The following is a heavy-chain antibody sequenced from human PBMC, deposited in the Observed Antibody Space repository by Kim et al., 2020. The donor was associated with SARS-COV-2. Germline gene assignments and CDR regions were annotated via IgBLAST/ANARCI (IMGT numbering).Heavy chain of an antibody. J-gene: IGHJ4*02. V-gene: IGHV4-59*13. CDR3: ARGDDSNGYGDS. CDR1: GGSINSYY. D-gene: IGHD3-22*01. CDR2: VFYSGRT. Sequence: SETLSLICTVSGGSINSYYWSWFRQSPGKGLEWIGFVFYSGRTDYNPSLMSRVTISLDTPKNQFSLRMISVTAADTAVYYCARGDDSNGYGDSWGRGTLVTVSS.